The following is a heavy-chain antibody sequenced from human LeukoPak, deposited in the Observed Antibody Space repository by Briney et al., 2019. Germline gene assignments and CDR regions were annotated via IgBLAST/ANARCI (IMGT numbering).Heavy chain of an antibody. J-gene: IGHJ4*02. D-gene: IGHD3-3*01. CDR3: ARDPHRITIFGVVTPGDFDY. CDR2: INPNSGDT. CDR1: GYTFTGYY. V-gene: IGHV1-2*06. Sequence: ASVKVSCKASGYTFTGYYMHWVRQAPGQGLEWMGRINPNSGDTNYAQKFQGRVTMTRDTSISTAYMELSRLRSDDTAVYYCARDPHRITIFGVVTPGDFDYWGQGTLVTVSS.